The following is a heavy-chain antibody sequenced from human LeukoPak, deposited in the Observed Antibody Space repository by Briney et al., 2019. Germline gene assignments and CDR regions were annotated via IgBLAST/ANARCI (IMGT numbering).Heavy chain of an antibody. V-gene: IGHV3-48*01. CDR3: IGDYPHY. Sequence: GGSLRLSCAASGFTFSSYSINWVRQAPGKGLEWVSYIDTSSTTIYYADSVKGRFTISRDNAKNSLYLQMNSLRAEDTAVYYCIGDYPHYWGQGTLVTVSS. D-gene: IGHD4-17*01. CDR2: IDTSSTTI. J-gene: IGHJ4*01. CDR1: GFTFSSYS.